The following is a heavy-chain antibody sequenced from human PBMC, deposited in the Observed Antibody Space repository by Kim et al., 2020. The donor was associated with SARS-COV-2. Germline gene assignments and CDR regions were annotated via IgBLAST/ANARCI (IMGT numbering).Heavy chain of an antibody. CDR1: GGTFSSYA. V-gene: IGHV1-69*13. Sequence: SVKVSCKASGGTFSSYAISWVRQAPGQGLEWMGGIIPIFVTANYAQKFQGRVTITADESTSTAYMELSSLRSEDTAVYYCARDLREYCSSTSCYVWFDPWGQGTLVTVSS. J-gene: IGHJ5*02. D-gene: IGHD2-2*01. CDR2: IIPIFVTA. CDR3: ARDLREYCSSTSCYVWFDP.